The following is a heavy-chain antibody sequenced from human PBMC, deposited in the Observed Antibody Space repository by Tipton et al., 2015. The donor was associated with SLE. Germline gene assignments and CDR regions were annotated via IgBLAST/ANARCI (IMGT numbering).Heavy chain of an antibody. CDR2: ISYDGSNK. D-gene: IGHD3-3*01. CDR1: GFTFRNYA. Sequence: SLRLSCAASGFTFRNYAMHWVRQAPGKGLEWVAVISYDGSNKYYADSVKGRFTISRDNSKNTLYLQMNSLRAEDTAVYYCARDLLYYDFWSGYVEYWGQGSLVTVSS. J-gene: IGHJ4*02. CDR3: ARDLLYYDFWSGYVEY. V-gene: IGHV3-30*04.